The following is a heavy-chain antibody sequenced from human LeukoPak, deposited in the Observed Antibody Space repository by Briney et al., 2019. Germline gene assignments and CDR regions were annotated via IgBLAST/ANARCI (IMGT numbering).Heavy chain of an antibody. CDR3: ARREGGATVNWFDP. Sequence: AESLQSLCWGAGGSFISYWNGWLRRQPAEEGVGWGIFNPGDCDTRYNPSFEGQVTILADKSISNAYLQWSNLKAADTAVYYCARREGGATVNWFDPWGQGTLVTVSS. CDR2: FNPGDCDT. V-gene: IGHV5-51*01. D-gene: IGHD4-11*01. CDR1: GGSFISYW. J-gene: IGHJ5*02.